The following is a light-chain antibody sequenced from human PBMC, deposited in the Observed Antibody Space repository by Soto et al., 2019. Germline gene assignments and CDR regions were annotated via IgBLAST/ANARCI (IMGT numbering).Light chain of an antibody. J-gene: IGLJ2*01. CDR2: EVS. V-gene: IGLV2-23*02. CDR1: TSDVGTYKF. CDR3: CSHAGSNVI. Sequence: QSVLTQPASVSGSPGQSITISCTGTTSDVGTYKFVSWYQQHPGIAPKLMIYEVSERPSGVSNRFSGSKSGNTASLTISGLQVEDEADYYCCSHAGSNVIFGGGTKLTVL.